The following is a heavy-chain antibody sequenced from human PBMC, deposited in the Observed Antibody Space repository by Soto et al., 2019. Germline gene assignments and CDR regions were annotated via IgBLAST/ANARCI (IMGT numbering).Heavy chain of an antibody. D-gene: IGHD3-3*01. CDR1: GYIFTDYY. CDR3: ARGPYLYPYYDFWSGYFGDFDY. J-gene: IGHJ4*02. Sequence: ASVKVSCKASGYIFTDYYMHWVRQAPGQELGWMGRINPNSGGTNYAQKFQGRVTMTRDTSISTAYMELSSLRSEDTAVYYCARGPYLYPYYDFWSGYFGDFDYWGQGTLVTVYS. V-gene: IGHV1-2*06. CDR2: INPNSGGT.